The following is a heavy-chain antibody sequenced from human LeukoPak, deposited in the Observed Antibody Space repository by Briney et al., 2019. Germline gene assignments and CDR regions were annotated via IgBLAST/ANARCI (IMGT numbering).Heavy chain of an antibody. CDR2: ISSSSSYI. CDR3: ASLYSDYFDY. V-gene: IGHV3-21*01. CDR1: GFTFSSYS. D-gene: IGHD2-15*01. J-gene: IGHJ4*02. Sequence: PGGSLRFSCAASGFTFSSYSMNWVRQAPGKGLEWVSSISSSSSYIYYADSVKGRFTISRDNAKNSLYLQMNSLRAEDTAVYYCASLYSDYFDYWGQGTLVTVSS.